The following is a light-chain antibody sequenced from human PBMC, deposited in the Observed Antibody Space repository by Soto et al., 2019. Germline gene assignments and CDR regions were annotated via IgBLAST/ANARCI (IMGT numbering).Light chain of an antibody. CDR3: QHRSNCLT. CDR1: QSVSSY. CDR2: DAS. J-gene: IGKJ4*01. Sequence: EIVLTQSPATLSLSPGERATLSCRASQSVSSYLAWYQQKPGQAPMLLIYDASNRATGIPARFSGSGSGTSFTLTISLLEPEYFAFYYRQHRSNCLTFGRGTKVEIK. V-gene: IGKV3-11*01.